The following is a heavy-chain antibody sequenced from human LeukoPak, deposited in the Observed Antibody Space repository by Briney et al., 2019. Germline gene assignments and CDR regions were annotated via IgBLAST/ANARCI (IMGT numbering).Heavy chain of an antibody. CDR1: GGTFSSYA. CDR3: ATPSLGYCSSTSCYGVY. CDR2: IIPILGIA. V-gene: IGHV1-69*04. D-gene: IGHD2-2*01. J-gene: IGHJ4*02. Sequence: SVQVSCKASGGTFSSYAISWVRQAPGQGLEWMGRIIPILGIANYAQKFQGRVTITADKSTSTAYMELSSLRSEDTAVYYCATPSLGYCSSTSCYGVYWGQGTLVTVSS.